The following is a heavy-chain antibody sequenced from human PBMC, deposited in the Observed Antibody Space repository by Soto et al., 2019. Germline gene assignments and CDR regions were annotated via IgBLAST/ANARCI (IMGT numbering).Heavy chain of an antibody. CDR1: RGSISSGTNY. Sequence: QLQLQESGPGLVKPSETLSLTCTVSRGSISSGTNYWAWIRQPPGKGLEWIANIYYSGSTFYTPSLKRRVTIPLDTSKIHLSLKLRSVTAADTAVYYCARHEAGWYFDSCGQGTLVTVSS. D-gene: IGHD6-25*01. CDR3: ARHEAGWYFDS. J-gene: IGHJ4*02. V-gene: IGHV4-39*01. CDR2: IYYSGST.